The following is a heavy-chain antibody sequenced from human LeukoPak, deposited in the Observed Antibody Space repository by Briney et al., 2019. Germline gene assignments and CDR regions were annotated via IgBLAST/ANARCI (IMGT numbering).Heavy chain of an antibody. V-gene: IGHV3-48*04. J-gene: IGHJ4*02. CDR2: ISSSSSTI. Sequence: GGSLRLSCAASGFTFSSYSMNWVRQAPGKGLEWVSYISSSSSTIYYADSVKGRFTISGDNAKNSLYLQMNSLRAEDTAVYYSARSESTSVLVLFGDLYSAGDYWGQGAVVTVSS. CDR3: ARSESTSVLVLFGDLYSAGDY. D-gene: IGHD3-10*01. CDR1: GFTFSSYS.